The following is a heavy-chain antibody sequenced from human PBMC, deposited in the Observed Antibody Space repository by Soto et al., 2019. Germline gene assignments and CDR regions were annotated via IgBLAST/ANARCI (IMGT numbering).Heavy chain of an antibody. CDR3: ARVGGNQDFDT. J-gene: IGHJ4*02. CDR2: IYYSGRA. V-gene: IGHV4-30-4*01. CDR1: GDSISSVDHY. D-gene: IGHD2-15*01. Sequence: QVQLQESGPGLVKPSQTLSLTCPVSGDSISSVDHYWRWIRQPPGKGLEWIGFIYYSGRADHNPSLKSRVAISIDTYKTRFSLRMSSVTAADAAVYYCARVGGNQDFDTWGQGTMVTVSS.